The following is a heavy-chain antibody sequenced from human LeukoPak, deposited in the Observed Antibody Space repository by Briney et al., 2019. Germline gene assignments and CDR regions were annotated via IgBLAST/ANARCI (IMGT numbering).Heavy chain of an antibody. Sequence: SETLSLTCTVSGYSISSGYYWGWIRQPPGKGLEWIGSIYHSGSTYYNPSLKSRVTISVDTSKNQFSLKLSSVTAADTAVYYCARLKTWGGTQPYGYWGQGTLVTVSS. J-gene: IGHJ4*02. CDR3: ARLKTWGGTQPYGY. CDR1: GYSISSGYY. CDR2: IYHSGST. V-gene: IGHV4-38-2*02. D-gene: IGHD2-21*01.